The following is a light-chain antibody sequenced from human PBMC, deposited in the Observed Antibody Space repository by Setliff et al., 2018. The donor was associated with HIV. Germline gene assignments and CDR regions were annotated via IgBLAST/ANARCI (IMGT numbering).Light chain of an antibody. CDR2: DVS. CDR1: SSDVGDYDY. Sequence: QFVLTQPRSVSGSPGQSVTISCTGISSDVGDYDYVSWYQQHPGKAPRLMIYDVSKRPSGVPGRFSGSRSGNTASLTISGLQAEDEADYYCCSFANTYTSFYVFGTGTKVTVL. CDR3: CSFANTYTSFYV. V-gene: IGLV2-11*01. J-gene: IGLJ1*01.